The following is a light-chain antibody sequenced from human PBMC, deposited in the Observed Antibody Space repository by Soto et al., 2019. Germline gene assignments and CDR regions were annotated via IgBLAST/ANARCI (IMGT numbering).Light chain of an antibody. Sequence: DIQMTQSPSTLSASVGDRVTITCRASQSISSWLAWYQQKPGKAPKLLIYDASNLESGVPSRFSGSGSGTEFALTISSLRPDDSATYYCQEYNGYSTFGQGTKV. CDR3: QEYNGYST. CDR2: DAS. CDR1: QSISSW. J-gene: IGKJ1*01. V-gene: IGKV1-5*01.